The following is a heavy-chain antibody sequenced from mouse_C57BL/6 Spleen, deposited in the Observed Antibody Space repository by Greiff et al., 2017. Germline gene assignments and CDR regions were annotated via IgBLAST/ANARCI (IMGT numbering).Heavy chain of an antibody. V-gene: IGHV10-1*01. CDR1: GFSFNTYA. CDR2: IRSKSNNYAT. CDR3: VRGLPHAMDY. D-gene: IGHD2-2*01. Sequence: VQLKESGGGLVQPKGSLKLSCAASGFSFNTYAMNWVRQAPGKGLEWVARIRSKSNNYATYYADSVKDRFTISRDDSESMLYLQMNNLKTEDTAMYYCVRGLPHAMDYWGQGTSVTVSS. J-gene: IGHJ4*01.